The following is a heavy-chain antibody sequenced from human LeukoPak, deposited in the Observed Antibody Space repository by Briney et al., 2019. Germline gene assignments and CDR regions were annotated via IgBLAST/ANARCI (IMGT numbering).Heavy chain of an antibody. D-gene: IGHD3-22*01. J-gene: IGHJ3*02. CDR2: IKQDGSEK. V-gene: IGHV3-7*01. CDR1: GFTFSSYG. Sequence: GGSLRLSCAASGFTFSSYGMHWVRQAPGKGLEWVANIKQDGSEKYYVDSVKGRFTISRDNAKNSLYLQMNSLRAEDTAVYYCARDWYYYDSRNAFDIWGQGTMVTVSS. CDR3: ARDWYYYDSRNAFDI.